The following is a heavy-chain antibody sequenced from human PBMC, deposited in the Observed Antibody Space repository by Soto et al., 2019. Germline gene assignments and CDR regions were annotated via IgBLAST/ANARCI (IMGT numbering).Heavy chain of an antibody. J-gene: IGHJ4*02. Sequence: SETLSLTCAVSGGSISSGGYSWSWIRQPPGKGLEWIGYIYYSGSTNYNPSLKSRVTISVDTSKNQFSLKLSSVTAADTAVYYCARIGGYFDYWGQGTLVTVSS. V-gene: IGHV4-61*08. CDR3: ARIGGYFDY. CDR1: GGSISSGGYS. CDR2: IYYSGST.